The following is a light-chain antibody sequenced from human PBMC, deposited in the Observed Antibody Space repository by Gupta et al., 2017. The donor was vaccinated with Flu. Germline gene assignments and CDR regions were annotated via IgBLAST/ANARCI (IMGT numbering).Light chain of an antibody. CDR2: KAT. CDR1: QSVSAW. Sequence: DIQMTQSPSTLSASVGDRVTITCRASQSVSAWLAWYQQKPGKAPKLLIYKATNLERGVPSRFSGSGSGTEVTLTISSLQADDFATYYCQQYNSELWTFGQGTKVEIK. J-gene: IGKJ1*01. V-gene: IGKV1-5*03. CDR3: QQYNSELWT.